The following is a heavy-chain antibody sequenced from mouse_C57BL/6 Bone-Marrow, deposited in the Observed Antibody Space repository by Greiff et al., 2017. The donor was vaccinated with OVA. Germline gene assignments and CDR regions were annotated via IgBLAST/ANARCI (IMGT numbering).Heavy chain of an antibody. D-gene: IGHD2-12*01. J-gene: IGHJ2*01. CDR1: GFTFSSYG. V-gene: IGHV5-6*01. CDR3: ARHVYDEKDFDY. Sequence: EVKLVESGGDLVKPGGSLKLSCAASGFTFSSYGMSWVRQTPDKRLEWVATISSGGSYTYYPDSVTGRFTISRDNAKNTLYLQMSSLKSEDTAMYYCARHVYDEKDFDYWGQGTTLTVSS. CDR2: ISSGGSYT.